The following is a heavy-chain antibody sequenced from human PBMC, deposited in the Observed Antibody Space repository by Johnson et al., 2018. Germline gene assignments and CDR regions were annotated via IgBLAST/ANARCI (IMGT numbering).Heavy chain of an antibody. V-gene: IGHV1-69*01. CDR3: ARVSAYCGGDCYSNYYYYYGMDV. CDR2: IIPIFGTA. Sequence: VQLVESGAEVKKPGSSVKVSCKASGGTFSSYAISWVRQAPGQGLEWMGGIIPIFGTANYAQKFQGRVTITADEPTSTAYMELSSVRSEDTAVYYCARVSAYCGGDCYSNYYYYYGMDVWGQGTTVTVSS. J-gene: IGHJ6*02. CDR1: GGTFSSYA. D-gene: IGHD2-21*02.